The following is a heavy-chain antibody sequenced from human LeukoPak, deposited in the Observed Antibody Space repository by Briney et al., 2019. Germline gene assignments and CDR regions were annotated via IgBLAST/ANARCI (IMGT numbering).Heavy chain of an antibody. Sequence: PGGSLRLSCAASGFTFDDYAMHWVRQAPGKGLEWVSGISWNSGSIGYADSVKGRFTISRDNAKNSLYLQMNSLRAEDTALYYCAKEAPGIAAAGTFLDWGQGTLVTVSS. CDR3: AKEAPGIAAAGTFLD. V-gene: IGHV3-9*01. CDR1: GFTFDDYA. J-gene: IGHJ4*02. D-gene: IGHD6-13*01. CDR2: ISWNSGSI.